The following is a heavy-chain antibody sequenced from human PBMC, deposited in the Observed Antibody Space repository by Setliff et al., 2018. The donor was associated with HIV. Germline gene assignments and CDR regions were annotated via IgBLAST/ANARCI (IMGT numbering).Heavy chain of an antibody. CDR2: ISYSGST. CDR3: ARRLAVYDFWSGYLDY. Sequence: SETLSLTCTVSGVPTSASTYYWGWIRQLPGKGLDWIGYISYSGSTYYNPSLKSRVTISVDTSKNQFSLKLTSVTAADTAVYYCARRLAVYDFWSGYLDYWGQGTLVTVSS. CDR1: GVPTSASTYY. V-gene: IGHV4-39*01. D-gene: IGHD3-3*01. J-gene: IGHJ4*02.